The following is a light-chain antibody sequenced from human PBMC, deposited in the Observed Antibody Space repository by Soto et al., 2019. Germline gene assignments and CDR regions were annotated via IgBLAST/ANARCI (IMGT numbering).Light chain of an antibody. Sequence: EIVLTQSPATLSLSPGERATLSCRASQSVSSNLAWYQQKPGQTPRLLIYAASTRATGIPARFSGSGSGTEFTLTITSLQSEDFAVYYCQQYNNWPRLTFGGGTKVDIK. CDR3: QQYNNWPRLT. CDR1: QSVSSN. J-gene: IGKJ4*01. CDR2: AAS. V-gene: IGKV3-15*01.